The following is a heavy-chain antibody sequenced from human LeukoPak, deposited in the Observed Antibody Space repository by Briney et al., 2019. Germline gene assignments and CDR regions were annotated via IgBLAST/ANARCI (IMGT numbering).Heavy chain of an antibody. CDR3: AREKFVVVPAALDY. CDR2: ISGSGGNT. Sequence: GGSLRLSCAATGFTFDDYGMSWVRQAPGKGLEWVSTISGSGGNTYYADSVKGRFTISRDNSKNTLYLQMNSLRAEDTAVYYCAREKFVVVPAALDYWGQGTLVTVSS. D-gene: IGHD2-2*01. V-gene: IGHV3-23*01. J-gene: IGHJ4*02. CDR1: GFTFDDYG.